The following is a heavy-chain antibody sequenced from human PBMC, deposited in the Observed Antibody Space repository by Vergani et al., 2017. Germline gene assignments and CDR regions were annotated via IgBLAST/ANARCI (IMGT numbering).Heavy chain of an antibody. D-gene: IGHD4-17*01. J-gene: IGHJ4*01. CDR1: GFTFDDYA. CDR3: AKDISSTVTHPYY. V-gene: IGHV3-9*01. Sequence: EVQLVESGGGLVQPGRSLRLSCAASGFTFDDYAMHWVRQAPGKGLEWVSGISWNSGSIGYADSVKGRFTISRDNAKNSLHLQMNSLRAEDTALYYCAKDISSTVTHPYYWGQGTLVTVSS. CDR2: ISWNSGSI.